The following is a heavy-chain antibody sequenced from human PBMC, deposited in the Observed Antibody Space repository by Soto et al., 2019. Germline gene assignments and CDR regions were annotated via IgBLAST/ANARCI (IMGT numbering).Heavy chain of an antibody. CDR1: GGSFSDYA. V-gene: IGHV1-69*06. CDR3: ARDGVRGGWYYFDL. J-gene: IGHJ4*02. CDR2: IIPKFPTG. D-gene: IGHD6-19*01. Sequence: QVQLVQSGTEVKKPGSSVRVSCKVSGGSFSDYAITWVRQAPGQGLEWMGGIIPKFPTGEYAKKFQGTVNIAEDKSTSTVYLEVSSLRHEDTAVYYCARDGVRGGWYYFDLWGQGTQVSVSS.